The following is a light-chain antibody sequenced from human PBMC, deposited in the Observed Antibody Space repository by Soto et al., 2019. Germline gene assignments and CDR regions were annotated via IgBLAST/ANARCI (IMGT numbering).Light chain of an antibody. CDR2: EVT. V-gene: IGLV2-23*02. CDR1: SSDVGSYNL. J-gene: IGLJ3*02. CDR3: CSYTGSSTLWV. Sequence: QSALTQPASVSGSPGQSITISCTGSSSDVGSYNLVSWYQQHPGKAPKLMIYEVTKWPSGVSNRFSGSKSGNTASLTISGLQAVDEADYYCCSYTGSSTLWVFGGGTKLTVL.